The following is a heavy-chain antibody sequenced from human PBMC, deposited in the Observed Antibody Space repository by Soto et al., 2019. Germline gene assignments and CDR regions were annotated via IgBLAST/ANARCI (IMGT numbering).Heavy chain of an antibody. J-gene: IGHJ4*02. D-gene: IGHD1-26*01. Sequence: ASVKVSCKASGYTFTGYYMHWVRQAPGQGLEWMGWINPNSGGTNYAQKFQGRVTMTRDTSISTAYMELSRLRSDDTAVYYCARGWELPPSVDYFDYWGQGTLVTVSS. CDR3: ARGWELPPSVDYFDY. V-gene: IGHV1-2*02. CDR1: GYTFTGYY. CDR2: INPNSGGT.